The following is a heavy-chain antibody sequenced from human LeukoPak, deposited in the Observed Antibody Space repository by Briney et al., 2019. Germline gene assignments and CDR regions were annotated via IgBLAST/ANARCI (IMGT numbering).Heavy chain of an antibody. CDR1: GFTFSSYS. Sequence: PGRSLRLSCAASGFTFSSYSMHWVRQAPGKGLEWVAVISYDGSNKYYADSVKGRFTISRDNSKNTLYLQMNSLRAEDTAVYYCAKADPGYSYGTWGQGTLVTVSS. CDR2: ISYDGSNK. J-gene: IGHJ5*02. D-gene: IGHD5-18*01. V-gene: IGHV3-30*18. CDR3: AKADPGYSYGT.